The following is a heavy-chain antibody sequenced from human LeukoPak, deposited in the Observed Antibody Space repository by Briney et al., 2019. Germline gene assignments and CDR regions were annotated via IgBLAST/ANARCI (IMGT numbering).Heavy chain of an antibody. D-gene: IGHD2-21*02. CDR1: GGSISSGGYY. V-gene: IGHV4-31*03. Sequence: SETLSLTCTVSGGSISSGGYYWSWIRQHPGKGLEWIGYIYYSGSTYYNPSLKSRVTISVDTSKNQFSLKLSSVTAADTAVYYCARGVVVTAIRSLFDYWGQGTLATVSS. CDR2: IYYSGST. CDR3: ARGVVVTAIRSLFDY. J-gene: IGHJ4*02.